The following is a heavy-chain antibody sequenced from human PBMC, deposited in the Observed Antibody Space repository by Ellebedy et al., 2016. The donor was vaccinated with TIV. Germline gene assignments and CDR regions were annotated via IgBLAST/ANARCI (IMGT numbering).Heavy chain of an antibody. J-gene: IGHJ4*02. CDR2: IKQDGSEK. Sequence: GESLKISCAASGFNFSRYWMIWVRQAPGKGLEWVANIKQDGSEKYYVDSVKGRFTISRDNAKNSLYLQMNSLRVEVTAVYYCVGHYYGSVIWGQGTLVTVSS. CDR1: GFNFSRYW. CDR3: VGHYYGSVI. V-gene: IGHV3-7*01. D-gene: IGHD3-10*01.